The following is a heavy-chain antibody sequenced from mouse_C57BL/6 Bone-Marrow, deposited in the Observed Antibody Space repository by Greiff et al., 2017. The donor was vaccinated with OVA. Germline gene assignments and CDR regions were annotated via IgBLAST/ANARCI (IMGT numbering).Heavy chain of an antibody. CDR2: IYPGDGDT. CDR3: ARKIYYDYGGFAY. J-gene: IGHJ3*01. CDR1: GYAFSSSW. D-gene: IGHD2-4*01. V-gene: IGHV1-82*01. Sequence: VMLVESGPELVKPGASVKISCKASGYAFSSSWMNWVKQRPGKGLEWIGRIYPGDGDTNYNGKFKGKATLTADKSSSTAYMQLSSLTSEDSAVYFCARKIYYDYGGFAYWGQGTLVTVSA.